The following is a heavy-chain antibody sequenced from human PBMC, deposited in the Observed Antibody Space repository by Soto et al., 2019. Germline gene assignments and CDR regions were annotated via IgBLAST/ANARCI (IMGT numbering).Heavy chain of an antibody. CDR1: GYTFTGYY. J-gene: IGHJ4*02. V-gene: IGHV1-2*04. D-gene: IGHD3-10*01. CDR2: INPNSGGT. Sequence: QVQLVQSGAEVKKPGASVKVSCKASGYTFTGYYMHWVRQAPGQGLEWMGWINPNSGGTNYAQKFQGWVTMTMETSIITAYMELSRLRSDDTAVYYCARVREGMVRGVPQYYFDYWGQGTLVTVSS. CDR3: ARVREGMVRGVPQYYFDY.